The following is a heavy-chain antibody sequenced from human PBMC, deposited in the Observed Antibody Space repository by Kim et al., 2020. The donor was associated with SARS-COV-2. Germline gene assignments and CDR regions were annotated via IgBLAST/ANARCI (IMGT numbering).Heavy chain of an antibody. Sequence: GGSLRLSCATSGFTFSDYAMSWVRQAPGRGLEWVSGISADASTTSYVDSVRGRFTISRDKSINMVFLQMDSLRAEDTAVYYCAPGKQLVLPWGQGTLVTVSS. V-gene: IGHV3-23*01. D-gene: IGHD3-3*02. J-gene: IGHJ5*02. CDR2: ISADASTT. CDR3: APGKQLVLP. CDR1: GFTFSDYA.